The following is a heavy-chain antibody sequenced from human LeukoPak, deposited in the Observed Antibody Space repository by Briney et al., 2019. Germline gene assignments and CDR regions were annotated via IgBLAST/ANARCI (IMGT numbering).Heavy chain of an antibody. CDR2: IIPILGIA. CDR1: GGTFSSYA. D-gene: IGHD4-23*01. CDR3: ARAATVVTPFDY. J-gene: IGHJ4*02. V-gene: IGHV1-69*04. Sequence: SVKVSCKASGGTFSSYAISWVRQAPGQGLEWMGRIIPILGIANYAQKFQGRVTITADKSTSTAYMELSSLRSEDTAVYYCARAATVVTPFDYWGQGTLVTVSS.